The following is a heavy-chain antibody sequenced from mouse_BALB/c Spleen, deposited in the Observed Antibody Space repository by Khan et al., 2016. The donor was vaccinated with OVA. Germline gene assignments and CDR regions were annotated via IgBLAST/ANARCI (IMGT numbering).Heavy chain of an antibody. CDR3: ASHLTGSFAY. Sequence: EVELVESGGDLVKPGGSLKLSCAASGFTFSSYSMSWVRQTPDKRLEWVATIGSGGDYTYYPDSVKGRFTISRDNARNTLYLQMSSLKSEDTAMYYCASHLTGSFAYWGQGTLGTVSA. CDR1: GFTFSSYS. CDR2: IGSGGDYT. V-gene: IGHV5-6*01. D-gene: IGHD4-1*01. J-gene: IGHJ3*01.